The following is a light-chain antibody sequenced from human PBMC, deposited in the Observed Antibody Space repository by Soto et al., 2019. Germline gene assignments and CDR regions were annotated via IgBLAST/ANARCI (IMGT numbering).Light chain of an antibody. CDR1: QSVSSNY. CDR3: MQGTRWLWT. Sequence: EIVLTQSPGTLSLSPGEKATLSCRASQSVSSNYLAWYQQKPGQAPRPLIYGASSRAIGIPDRFSGSGSGTDFTLKISRVEAEDVGVYYCMQGTRWLWTFGQGTKV. J-gene: IGKJ1*01. V-gene: IGKV3-20*01. CDR2: GAS.